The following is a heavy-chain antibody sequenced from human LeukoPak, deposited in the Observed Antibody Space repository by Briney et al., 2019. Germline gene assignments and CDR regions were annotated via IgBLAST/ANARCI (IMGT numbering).Heavy chain of an antibody. Sequence: PSETLSLTCTVSGGSISSSSYYWGRIRQPPGKGLEWIGSIYYSGSTYYNPSLKSRVTISVDTSKNQFSLKLSSVTAADTAVYYCARHVSTIGESFFDYWGQGTLVTVSS. CDR1: GGSISSSSYY. V-gene: IGHV4-39*01. CDR3: ARHVSTIGESFFDY. D-gene: IGHD2/OR15-2a*01. J-gene: IGHJ4*02. CDR2: IYYSGST.